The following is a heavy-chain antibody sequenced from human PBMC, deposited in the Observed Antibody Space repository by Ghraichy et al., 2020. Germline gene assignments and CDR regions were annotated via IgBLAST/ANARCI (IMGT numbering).Heavy chain of an antibody. CDR3: ARYYYDSSGYSRSFDY. CDR1: GFTFSSYS. D-gene: IGHD3-22*01. V-gene: IGHV3-21*01. J-gene: IGHJ4*02. CDR2: ISSSSSYI. Sequence: GGSLRLSCAASGFTFSSYSINWVRQAPGKWLEWVSSISSSSSYIYYADSVKGRFTISRDNPKNSMYLQMNSLRGEDTAVYYCARYYYDSSGYSRSFDYWGQGTLVTVSS.